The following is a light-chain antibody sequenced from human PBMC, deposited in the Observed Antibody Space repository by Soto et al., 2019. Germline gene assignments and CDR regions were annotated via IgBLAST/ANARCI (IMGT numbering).Light chain of an antibody. V-gene: IGLV2-14*03. J-gene: IGLJ2*01. Sequence: QSVLTQPASVSGSPGQSITISCTGTSSDVGGYNYVSWYQQHPGKAPKLMIYDVSSRPSGVSNRFSGSKSGNTASLTISGLQPDDEADYYCSSYTGSSTKLFGGGTKVTVL. CDR1: SSDVGGYNY. CDR3: SSYTGSSTKL. CDR2: DVS.